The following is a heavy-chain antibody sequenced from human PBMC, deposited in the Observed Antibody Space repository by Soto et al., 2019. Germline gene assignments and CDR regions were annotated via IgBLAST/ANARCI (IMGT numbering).Heavy chain of an antibody. D-gene: IGHD2-2*01. CDR3: ARLYGPAATTNWFDP. Sequence: SETLSLTCTVSGGSISSYYWSWIRQPPGKGLEWIGYIHYSGSTNSNPSLKSRVTISVDTSKNQFSLKLTSVTAADTAVYYCARLYGPAATTNWFDPRGQGTLVTVSS. V-gene: IGHV4-59*08. J-gene: IGHJ5*02. CDR2: IHYSGST. CDR1: GGSISSYY.